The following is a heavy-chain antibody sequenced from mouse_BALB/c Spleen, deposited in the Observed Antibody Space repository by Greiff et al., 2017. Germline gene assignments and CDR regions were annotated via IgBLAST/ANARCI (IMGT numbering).Heavy chain of an antibody. V-gene: IGHV3-8*02. J-gene: IGHJ4*01. CDR1: GDSITSGY. CDR2: ISYSGST. D-gene: IGHD1-1*01. Sequence: EVQLQESGPSLVKPSQTLSLTCSVTGDSITSGYWNWIRKFPGNKLEYMGYISYSGSTYYNPSLKSRISITRDTSKNQYYLQLNSVTTEDTATYYCARYDYGSRYAMDYWGQGTSVTVSS. CDR3: ARYDYGSRYAMDY.